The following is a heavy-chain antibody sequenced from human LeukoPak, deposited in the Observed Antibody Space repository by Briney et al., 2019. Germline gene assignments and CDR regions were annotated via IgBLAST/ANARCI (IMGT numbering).Heavy chain of an antibody. CDR2: TYYSGST. V-gene: IGHV4-59*01. Sequence: SETLSLTCTVSGGSISSYYWSWIRQPPGKGLEWIGYTYYSGSTNYNPSLKSRVTISVDTSKNQFSLKLSSVTAADTAVYYCARVSNYYESSGPPQGWFDPWGQGTLVTVSS. CDR3: ARVSNYYESSGPPQGWFDP. D-gene: IGHD3-22*01. J-gene: IGHJ5*02. CDR1: GGSISSYY.